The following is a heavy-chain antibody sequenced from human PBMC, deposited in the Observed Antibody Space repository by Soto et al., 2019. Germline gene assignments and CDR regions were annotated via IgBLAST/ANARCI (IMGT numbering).Heavy chain of an antibody. CDR1: GGTFSSHA. D-gene: IGHD3-16*01. V-gene: IGHV1-69*13. CDR2: IIPFFKAA. Sequence: SVKVSCKASGGTFSSHAISWVLQAPGQGLEWMGGIIPFFKAANYAQKFQGRVTITADDSTSTAYMDLYSLRSEDTAVYYCARDVPLNYYDGTFSYYAMDVWGQGTTVTVSS. CDR3: ARDVPLNYYDGTFSYYAMDV. J-gene: IGHJ6*02.